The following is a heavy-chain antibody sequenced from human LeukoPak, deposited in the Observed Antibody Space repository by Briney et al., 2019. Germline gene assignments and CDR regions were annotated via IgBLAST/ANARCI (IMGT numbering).Heavy chain of an antibody. Sequence: PGGSLRLSCAASGFTFSSYAMSWVRQAPGKGLEWVSAISGSGGSTYYADSVKGRFTISRDNSKSTLYLQMNSLRAEDTAVYYCAKKNDVSYYGMDVWGQGTTVTVSS. D-gene: IGHD1-1*01. V-gene: IGHV3-23*01. CDR1: GFTFSSYA. CDR2: ISGSGGST. J-gene: IGHJ6*02. CDR3: AKKNDVSYYGMDV.